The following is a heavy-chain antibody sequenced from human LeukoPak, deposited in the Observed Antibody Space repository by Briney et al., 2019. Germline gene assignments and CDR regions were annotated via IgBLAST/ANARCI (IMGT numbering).Heavy chain of an antibody. CDR3: ARGVRFSDFYYYMDV. CDR2: MNPNSGNT. J-gene: IGHJ6*03. V-gene: IGHV1-8*03. Sequence: GASVKVSCKASGSTFSSYTIDWVRQATGQGLEWMGWMNPNSGNTGYAQKFQGRVTITRNTSISTAYMELSSLRSEDTAVYYCARGVRFSDFYYYMDVWGQGTTVTVSS. CDR1: GSTFSSYT. D-gene: IGHD3-3*01.